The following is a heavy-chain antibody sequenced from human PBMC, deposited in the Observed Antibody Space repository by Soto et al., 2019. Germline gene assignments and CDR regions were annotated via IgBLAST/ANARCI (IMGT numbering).Heavy chain of an antibody. CDR3: ASAIAVASTGFDY. D-gene: IGHD6-19*01. CDR2: MNPNSGNT. V-gene: IGHV1-8*01. CDR1: GYTFTSYD. J-gene: IGHJ4*02. Sequence: QVQLVQSGAELKKPGASVKVSCKASGYTFTSYDINWARQATGQGLEWLGWMNPNSGNTGYAQKFQGRVTMTRNTSIGTAYLELSSLRSEDTAVYYCASAIAVASTGFDYWGQGTLVTVSS.